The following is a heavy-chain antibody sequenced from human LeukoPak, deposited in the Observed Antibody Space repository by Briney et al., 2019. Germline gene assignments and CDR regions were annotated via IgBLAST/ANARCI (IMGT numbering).Heavy chain of an antibody. Sequence: TGGSLRLSCAASGFTFSTYNMNWVRQAPGKGLEWVSSISTSSIYIYYTDSVKGRFTISRDNARNSLFLQMNSLRADDTAVYYCARAPPGIATLAGYMDVWGKGTTVTVSS. D-gene: IGHD6-6*01. J-gene: IGHJ6*03. CDR3: ARAPPGIATLAGYMDV. CDR1: GFTFSTYN. CDR2: ISTSSIYI. V-gene: IGHV3-21*06.